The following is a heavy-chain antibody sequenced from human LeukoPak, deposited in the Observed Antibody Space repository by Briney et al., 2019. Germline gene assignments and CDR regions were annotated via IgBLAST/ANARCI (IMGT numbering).Heavy chain of an antibody. V-gene: IGHV4-30-4*08. CDR2: IYYSGST. J-gene: IGHJ4*02. CDR3: ARGLYDYSEVGYFDY. Sequence: SETLSLTCAVYGGSFSDYYWSWIRQPPGKGLEWIGYIYYSGSTYYNPSLKSRVTISVDTSKNQFSLKLSSVTAADTAVYYCARGLYDYSEVGYFDYWGQGTLVTVSS. D-gene: IGHD4-11*01. CDR1: GGSFSDYY.